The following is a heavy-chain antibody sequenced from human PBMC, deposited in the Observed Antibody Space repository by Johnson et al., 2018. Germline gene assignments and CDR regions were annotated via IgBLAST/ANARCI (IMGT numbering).Heavy chain of an antibody. Sequence: VQLVQSGGGLVQXGRSLRLSCTASGFTFGDYAMSWFRQAPGKGLEWVGFIRSKSYGGTTDYAASVKGRFTIARDDSKSIAYLQMNSLKTEDTAVYYCSRPYDSSGYYPRYCQHWGQGTLVTVSS. CDR1: GFTFGDYA. CDR2: IRSKSYGGTT. D-gene: IGHD3-22*01. CDR3: SRPYDSSGYYPRYCQH. J-gene: IGHJ1*01. V-gene: IGHV3-49*03.